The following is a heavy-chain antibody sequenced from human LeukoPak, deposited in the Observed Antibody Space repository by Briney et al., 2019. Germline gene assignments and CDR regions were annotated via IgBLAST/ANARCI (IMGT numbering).Heavy chain of an antibody. CDR1: GGSISSGSYY. V-gene: IGHV4-61*02. D-gene: IGHD2-8*01. CDR2: IYTSGST. J-gene: IGHJ6*03. Sequence: SQTLSLTCTVSGGSISSGSYYWSWIRQPAGKGLEWIGRIYTSGSTNYNPSLKSRVTISVDTSKNQFSLKLSSVTAADTAVYYCARLRADPNYYYYMDVWGKGTTVTVSS. CDR3: ARLRADPNYYYYMDV.